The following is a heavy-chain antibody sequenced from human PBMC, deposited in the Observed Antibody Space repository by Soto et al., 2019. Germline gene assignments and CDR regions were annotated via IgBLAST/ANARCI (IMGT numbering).Heavy chain of an antibody. CDR1: GFTFSGSV. Sequence: QSGGSLRLSCAASGFTFSGSVMHWVRQAPGKGLEWLGRIRSRSKKYATAYGASVTGKFTISRDDSQNTVWLQMSNVETEDTAVYFCASQGSTWAFDFWGQGTLVTVSS. CDR3: ASQGSTWAFDF. V-gene: IGHV3-73*01. J-gene: IGHJ4*02. CDR2: IRSRSKKYAT. D-gene: IGHD2-2*01.